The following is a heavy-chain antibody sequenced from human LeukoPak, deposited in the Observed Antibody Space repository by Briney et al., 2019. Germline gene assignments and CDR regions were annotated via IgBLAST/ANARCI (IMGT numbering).Heavy chain of an antibody. V-gene: IGHV4-59*11. Sequence: SETLSLTCTVSGGSISSHYWTWIRQSPVKGLEWIGAISNSGSTSYNPSLKSRVTISIDTSKNQFSLKLSSVTAADTAVYYCGRDALVGYFSYYYMDAWGKGTTVNVSS. CDR3: GRDALVGYFSYYYMDA. CDR1: GGSISSHY. CDR2: ISNSGST. J-gene: IGHJ6*03. D-gene: IGHD2-15*01.